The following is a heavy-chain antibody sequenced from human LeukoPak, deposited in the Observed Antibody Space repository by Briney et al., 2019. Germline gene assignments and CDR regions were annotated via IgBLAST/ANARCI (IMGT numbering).Heavy chain of an antibody. V-gene: IGHV4-34*01. CDR2: INHSGNT. Sequence: PSETLSLTCAVYGGSFSGYYWSWIRQPPGKGLEWIGEINHSGNTNYNPSLKSRVTISVDTSKNQFSLKLSSVTAADAAVYYCARAPYCSSTSCYKGYGEFDYWGQGTLVTVSS. CDR3: ARAPYCSSTSCYKGYGEFDY. CDR1: GGSFSGYY. D-gene: IGHD2-2*02. J-gene: IGHJ4*02.